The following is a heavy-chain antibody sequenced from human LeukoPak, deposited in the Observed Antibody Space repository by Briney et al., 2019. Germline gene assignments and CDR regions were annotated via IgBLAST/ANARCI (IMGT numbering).Heavy chain of an antibody. CDR2: IYYSGST. CDR3: ARVGRGLPETY. Sequence: GSLRLSCAASGFTVRSTYMSWIRQPPGKGLEWIGYIYYSGSTNYNPSLKSRVTISVDTSKNQFSLKLSSVTAADTAVYYCARVGRGLPETYWGQGTLVTVSS. V-gene: IGHV4-59*02. D-gene: IGHD2-21*02. J-gene: IGHJ4*02. CDR1: GFTVRSTY.